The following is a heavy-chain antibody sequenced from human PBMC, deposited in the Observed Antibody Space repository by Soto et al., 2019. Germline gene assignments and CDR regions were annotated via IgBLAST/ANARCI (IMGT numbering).Heavy chain of an antibody. CDR3: AIEIMPLTHDWYFYL. Sequence: QVQLQESGPGLVKPSETLSLTCTVSGGSISGGVHSWSWIRQPPGKGLECIGRIFDSGSTYYNPSRKRRLTISVDTSKNQFSLRLSSVTAADTAVYYCAIEIMPLTHDWYFYLWGRGNLVTVSS. V-gene: IGHV4-30-4*01. CDR2: IFDSGST. CDR1: GGSISGGVHS. D-gene: IGHD2-2*01. J-gene: IGHJ2*01.